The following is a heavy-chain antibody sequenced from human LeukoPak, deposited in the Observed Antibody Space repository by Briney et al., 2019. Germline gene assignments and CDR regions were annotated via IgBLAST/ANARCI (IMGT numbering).Heavy chain of an antibody. J-gene: IGHJ3*02. CDR1: GGSISSYY. V-gene: IGHV4-59*01. Sequence: SKTLSLTCTVSGGSISSYYWSWIRQPPGKGLEWIGYIYYSGSTNYNPSLKSRVTISVDTSKNQFSLKLSSVTAADTAVYYCARVTVTTVTSTRAFDIWGQGTMVTASS. CDR2: IYYSGST. D-gene: IGHD4-17*01. CDR3: ARVTVTTVTSTRAFDI.